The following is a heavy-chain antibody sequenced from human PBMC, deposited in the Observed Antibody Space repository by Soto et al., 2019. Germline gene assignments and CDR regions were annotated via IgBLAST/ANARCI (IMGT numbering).Heavy chain of an antibody. V-gene: IGHV3-48*01. D-gene: IGHD6-13*01. CDR3: AREPSSSWYAFDI. CDR2: ISSSSSTI. J-gene: IGHJ3*02. Sequence: GGSLRLSCAASGFTFSSYSMNWVRQAPGKGLEWVSYISSSSSTIYYADSVKGRFTISRDNAKNSLYLQMNSLRAEDTAVYYCAREPSSSWYAFDIWGQGTMVTVSS. CDR1: GFTFSSYS.